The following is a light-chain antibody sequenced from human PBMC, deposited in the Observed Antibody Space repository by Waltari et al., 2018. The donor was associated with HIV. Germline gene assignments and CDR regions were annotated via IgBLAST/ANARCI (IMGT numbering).Light chain of an antibody. CDR3: QQYGSSPLFT. CDR1: QIVAGNQ. V-gene: IGKV3-20*01. J-gene: IGKJ3*01. CDR2: DAS. Sequence: EIVLTQSPDTLSLSPGERATLSCRASQIVAGNQLAWYQQRLGQTPRLLIYDASNRATGIPDRISGSGSGTDFTLTITRLEAEDFAVYYCQQYGSSPLFTFGPGTKVDIK.